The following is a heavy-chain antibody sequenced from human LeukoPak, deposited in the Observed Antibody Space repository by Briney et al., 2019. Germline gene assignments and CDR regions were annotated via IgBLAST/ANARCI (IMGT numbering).Heavy chain of an antibody. V-gene: IGHV3-23*01. CDR3: AKSSSTSCYTSLDY. CDR2: ISGSGGST. CDR1: GFTFSNYA. J-gene: IGHJ4*02. Sequence: GGSLRLSCAASGFTFSNYAMSWVRQAPGKGLEWVSAISGSGGSTYYADSVKGRFTISRDNSKNTLYLQMNSLRAEDTAIYYCAKSSSTSCYTSLDYWGQRSLVTISS. D-gene: IGHD2-2*02.